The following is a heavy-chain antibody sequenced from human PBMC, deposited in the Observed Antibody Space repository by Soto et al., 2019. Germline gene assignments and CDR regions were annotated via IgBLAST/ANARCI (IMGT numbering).Heavy chain of an antibody. J-gene: IGHJ4*02. CDR2: IRSKSNSYAT. D-gene: IGHD4-17*01. V-gene: IGHV3-73*01. CDR1: GFTFSGSA. Sequence: EVQLVESGGGLVQPGGSLKLSCAVSGFTFSGSAMHWVRQASGKGLEWVGRIRSKSNSYATAYAASVKGRFTISRDDSKNTAYLQMNSLKTEDTAVYYCTRGYGDYVRDYWGQGTPVTHSS. CDR3: TRGYGDYVRDY.